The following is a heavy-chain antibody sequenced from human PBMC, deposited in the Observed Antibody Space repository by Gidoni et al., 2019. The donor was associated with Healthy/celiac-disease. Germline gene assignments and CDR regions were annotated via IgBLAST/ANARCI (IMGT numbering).Heavy chain of an antibody. CDR3: ARRSWYLAFDI. CDR2: IYYSGST. CDR1: GGSISSSSYY. Sequence: QLQLQESGPGLVKPSETLSLTCTVSGGSISSSSYYWGWIRQPPGKGLEWIGSIYYSGSTYYNPSLKSRVTISVDTSKNQFSLKLSSVTAADTAVYYCARRSWYLAFDIWGQGTMVTVSS. J-gene: IGHJ3*02. D-gene: IGHD6-13*01. V-gene: IGHV4-39*01.